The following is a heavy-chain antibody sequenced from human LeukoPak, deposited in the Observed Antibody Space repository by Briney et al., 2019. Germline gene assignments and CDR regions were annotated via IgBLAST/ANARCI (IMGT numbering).Heavy chain of an antibody. CDR2: ISAHNGNT. Sequence: ASVKVSCKASGYTFTSYDLSWVRQAPGQGLEWMGWISAHNGNTNYAQKFQGRVNITTDTSTSPASMEVRSLRSDDTAVYYCARAGIGYCGSTSCYEFDYWGQGTLVTVSS. V-gene: IGHV1-18*01. J-gene: IGHJ4*02. CDR1: GYTFTSYD. D-gene: IGHD2-2*01. CDR3: ARAGIGYCGSTSCYEFDY.